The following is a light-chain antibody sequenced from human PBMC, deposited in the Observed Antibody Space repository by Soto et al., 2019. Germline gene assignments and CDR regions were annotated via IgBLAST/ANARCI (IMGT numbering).Light chain of an antibody. CDR2: RAS. CDR1: QSLVYSDGIAY. CDR3: MQGTHWPPT. Sequence: DVVMTQSPLSLPVTLGQPASISCRSSQSLVYSDGIAYLNWFHQRPGQSPRRLIYRASNRDSGVPDRFSASVSGTDFTLKISRVEAEDVGVYYGMQGTHWPPTFGPGTKVEIK. V-gene: IGKV2-30*01. J-gene: IGKJ1*01.